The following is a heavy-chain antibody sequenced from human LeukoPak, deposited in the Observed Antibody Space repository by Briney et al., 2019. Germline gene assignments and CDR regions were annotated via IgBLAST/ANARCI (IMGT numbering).Heavy chain of an antibody. CDR1: GYTLTELS. D-gene: IGHD1-14*01. V-gene: IGHV1-24*01. Sequence: ASVKVSCKVSGYTLTELSMHWVRQAPGKGLEWMGRFDPEDGETIYAQKFQGRVTMTADTSTDTAYMELSSLRSEDTAVYYCARDGEGRTNFDYWGQGTLITVSS. CDR3: ARDGEGRTNFDY. J-gene: IGHJ4*02. CDR2: FDPEDGET.